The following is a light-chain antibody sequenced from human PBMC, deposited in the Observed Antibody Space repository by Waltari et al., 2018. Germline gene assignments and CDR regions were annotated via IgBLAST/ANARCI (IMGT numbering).Light chain of an antibody. CDR2: GAS. J-gene: IGKJ1*01. Sequence: EIVMTQSPATLSVSPGERATLSCRASQSVGSTLAWYQQKPGQAPRLLFYGASTRATGIPARFSGSGSGTEFTLTINSMQSEDFAVYYCQQYNNWPLLFGQGTKVEIK. CDR1: QSVGST. V-gene: IGKV3-15*01. CDR3: QQYNNWPLL.